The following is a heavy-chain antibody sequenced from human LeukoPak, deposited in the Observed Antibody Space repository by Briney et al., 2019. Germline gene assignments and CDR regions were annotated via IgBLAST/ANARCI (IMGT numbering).Heavy chain of an antibody. Sequence: ASVKVSCKASGYIFNNFDINWVRQAPGQGLEWMGIINPSGGSTSYAQKFQGRVTMTRDTSTSTVYMELSSLRSEDTAVYYCARDRPIEYYYDSSAKRDAFDIWGQGTMVTVSS. J-gene: IGHJ3*02. CDR3: ARDRPIEYYYDSSAKRDAFDI. D-gene: IGHD3-22*01. CDR1: GYIFNNFD. CDR2: INPSGGST. V-gene: IGHV1-46*02.